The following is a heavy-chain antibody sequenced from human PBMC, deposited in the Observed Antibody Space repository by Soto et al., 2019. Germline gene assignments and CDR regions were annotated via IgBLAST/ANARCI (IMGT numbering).Heavy chain of an antibody. CDR1: GYTFTSYA. Sequence: QVQLVQSGAEEKKPGASVKVSCKASGYTFTSYAMHWVRQAPGQRLEWMGWINAGNGNTKYSQKFQGRVTITRDTSVSTGYMELSSLRSEDTAVYYCERIGVRGVTWFDPWGQGTLVTVSS. CDR2: INAGNGNT. V-gene: IGHV1-3*05. CDR3: ERIGVRGVTWFDP. J-gene: IGHJ5*02. D-gene: IGHD3-10*01.